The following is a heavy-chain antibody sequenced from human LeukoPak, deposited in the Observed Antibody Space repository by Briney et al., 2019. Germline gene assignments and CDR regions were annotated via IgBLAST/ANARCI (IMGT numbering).Heavy chain of an antibody. J-gene: IGHJ4*02. CDR2: TYTSGST. CDR1: GGSISSYY. CDR3: ARGSETSRPYYLDY. V-gene: IGHV4-4*07. Sequence: SETLSLTCTVSGGSISSYYWSWIRQPAGKRLEWIGLTYTSGSTNNNPSLKSLVTISVDTSNNQFSLKLSSVTAADTDVYYCARGSETSRPYYLDYWGRGTLVTVSS.